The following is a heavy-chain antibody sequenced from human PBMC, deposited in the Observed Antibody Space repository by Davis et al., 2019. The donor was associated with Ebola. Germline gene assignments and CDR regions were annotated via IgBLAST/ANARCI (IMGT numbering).Heavy chain of an antibody. J-gene: IGHJ6*02. Sequence: SETLSLTCTVSGGSISSYYWSWIRQPPGKGLEWIGYIYYSGSTNYNPSLKSRVTISVDTSKNQFSLKLSSVTAADTAVYYCARGGGYDPYYYYGMDVWGQGTTVTVSS. CDR3: ARGGGYDPYYYYGMDV. V-gene: IGHV4-59*01. CDR2: IYYSGST. D-gene: IGHD5-12*01. CDR1: GGSISSYY.